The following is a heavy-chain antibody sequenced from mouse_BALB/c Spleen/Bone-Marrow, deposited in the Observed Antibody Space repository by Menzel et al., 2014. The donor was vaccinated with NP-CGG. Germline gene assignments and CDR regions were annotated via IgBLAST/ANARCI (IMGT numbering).Heavy chain of an antibody. CDR2: INPDSSTI. V-gene: IGHV4-1*02. CDR1: GFDFSRYW. D-gene: IGHD1-1*01. Sequence: EVKVVESGGGLVQPGGSLKLSCAASGFDFSRYWMSWVRQAPGKGLEWIGEINPDSSTINYTPSLKDKFIISRDNAKNTLYLQMSKVRSEDTALYYCARLYYYGQFAYWGQGTLVTVSA. CDR3: ARLYYYGQFAY. J-gene: IGHJ3*01.